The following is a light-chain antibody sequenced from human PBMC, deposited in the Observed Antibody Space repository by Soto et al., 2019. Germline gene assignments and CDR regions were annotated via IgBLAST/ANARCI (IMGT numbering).Light chain of an antibody. J-gene: IGKJ1*01. Sequence: IVLTQSPGTLSLYPGERTTLSCRASQSISRYLAWYQQKPGQGPRLLLYGASSRATSTPDRFSRSGSGTDFTLTINRLEPEDFALYYCQQYCSSHPTCGQGPKVEIK. CDR3: QQYCSSHPT. CDR1: QSISRY. V-gene: IGKV3-20*01. CDR2: GAS.